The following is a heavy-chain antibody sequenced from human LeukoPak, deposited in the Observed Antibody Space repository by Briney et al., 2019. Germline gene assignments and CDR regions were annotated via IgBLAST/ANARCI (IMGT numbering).Heavy chain of an antibody. CDR1: VYTFSTYG. CDR3: ARVLSYSSSSGDAFDI. CDR2: ISPYNGDT. Sequence: ASVTVSCKASVYTFSTYGLNWVRQAPGHGLEWLGWISPYNGDTNYAQSLQGRVTMTRDTSTSTASMELRSLRSDDTAVYYCARVLSYSSSSGDAFDIWGQGTMVTVSS. J-gene: IGHJ3*02. D-gene: IGHD6-6*01. V-gene: IGHV1-18*01.